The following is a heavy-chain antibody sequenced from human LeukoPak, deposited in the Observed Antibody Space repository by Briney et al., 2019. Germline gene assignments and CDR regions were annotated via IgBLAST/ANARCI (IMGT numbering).Heavy chain of an antibody. CDR2: INPGGGGT. D-gene: IGHD2-21*02. CDR1: GYTFTSYF. J-gene: IGHJ3*02. V-gene: IGHV1-46*01. Sequence: ASVKVSCKASGYTFTSYFMHWVRQAPGQGLEWMGIINPGGGGTSYAQKFQGRVTMTRDTSTSTVYMELSSLRSEDTAVYYCARSDIVVVTATPSYAFDIWGQGTMVTVSS. CDR3: ARSDIVVVTATPSYAFDI.